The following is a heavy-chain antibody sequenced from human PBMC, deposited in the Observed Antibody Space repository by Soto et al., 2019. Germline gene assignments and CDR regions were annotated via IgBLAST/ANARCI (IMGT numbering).Heavy chain of an antibody. V-gene: IGHV4-30-4*01. CDR1: GGSISSGDYY. Sequence: SETLSLTCTVSGGSISSGDYYWSWIRQPPGKGLEWIGYIYYSGSTYYNPSLKSRVTISVDTSKNQFSLKLSSVTAADTAVYYCASDRGDDSSGYLDYWGQGTLVTVPS. J-gene: IGHJ4*02. D-gene: IGHD3-22*01. CDR2: IYYSGST. CDR3: ASDRGDDSSGYLDY.